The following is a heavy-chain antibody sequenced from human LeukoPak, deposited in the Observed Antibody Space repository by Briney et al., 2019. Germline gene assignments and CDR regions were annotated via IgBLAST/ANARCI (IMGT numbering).Heavy chain of an antibody. D-gene: IGHD3-10*01. V-gene: IGHV1-58*02. CDR1: GFTFTSSA. Sequence: GTSVKVSCKASGFTFTSSAMQWVRQARGQRLEWIGWIVVGSGNTNYAQKFQERVTITRDMSTSTAYMELSSLRSEDTAVYYCARYSGSGSYYAHEGQYNWFDPWGQGTLVTVSS. CDR3: ARYSGSGSYYAHEGQYNWFDP. J-gene: IGHJ5*02. CDR2: IVVGSGNT.